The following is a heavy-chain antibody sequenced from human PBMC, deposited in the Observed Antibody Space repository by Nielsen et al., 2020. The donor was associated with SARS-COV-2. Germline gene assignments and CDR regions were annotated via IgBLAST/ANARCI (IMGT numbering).Heavy chain of an antibody. CDR2: TYYRSKWYN. D-gene: IGHD4-17*01. CDR3: ARARGAYGDYYYYYYTDV. V-gene: IGHV6-1*01. J-gene: IGHJ6*03. Sequence: QTLSLTCAISGDSVSIISSACNWIRQSPSRGLDWLGRTYYRSKWYNDYAVSVKSRITINPDTSKNQFSLHLKSVTPEDTAVYYCARARGAYGDYYYYYYTDVWGKGTTVTVSS. CDR1: GDSVSIISSA.